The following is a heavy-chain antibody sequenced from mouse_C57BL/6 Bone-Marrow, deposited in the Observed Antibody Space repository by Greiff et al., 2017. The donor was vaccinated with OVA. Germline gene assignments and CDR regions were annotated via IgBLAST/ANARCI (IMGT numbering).Heavy chain of an antibody. V-gene: IGHV1-62-3*01. CDR2: IDPNSGGT. J-gene: IGHJ4*01. CDR1: GYTFTSYW. CDR3: ARGYCGSRVPMDY. D-gene: IGHD1-1*01. Sequence: VQLQQPGAELVKPGASVKLSCKASGYTFTSYWMHWVKQRPGRGLEWIGRIDPNSGGTNYTEKFKSKATLTVDKSSSTAYMQLSSLTSEDSAVYYCARGYCGSRVPMDYWGQGTSVTVSS.